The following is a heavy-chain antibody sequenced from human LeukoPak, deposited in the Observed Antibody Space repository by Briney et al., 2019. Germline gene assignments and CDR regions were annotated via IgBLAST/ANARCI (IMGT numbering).Heavy chain of an antibody. D-gene: IGHD6-13*01. CDR1: GFTFSTFN. V-gene: IGHV3-15*01. J-gene: IGHJ4*02. CDR3: TTGLRAADTN. Sequence: GGSLRLSCAASGFTFSTFNMSWVRQAPGKGLEWVGRIKSKTDGGTTDYAAPVKGRFTISRDDSKNTLYLQMNSLKTEDTAVYYCTTGLRAADTNWGLGTLVTVSS. CDR2: IKSKTDGGTT.